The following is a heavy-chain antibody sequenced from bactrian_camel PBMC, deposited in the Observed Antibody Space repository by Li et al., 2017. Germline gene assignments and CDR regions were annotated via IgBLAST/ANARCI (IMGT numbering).Heavy chain of an antibody. J-gene: IGHJ4*01. D-gene: IGHD6*01. Sequence: VQLVESGGGLVQPGGSLTLSCTASGITFSDYTMDWVRQAPGKGLEWVSTISTGEASAYYADSLKGRFTISRDNAKNTVYLQMNSLKSEDTALYYCAVSWRTWYDYDYWGQGTQVTVS. CDR3: AVSWRTWYDYDY. CDR2: ISTGEASA. CDR1: GITFSDYT. V-gene: IGHV3S40*01.